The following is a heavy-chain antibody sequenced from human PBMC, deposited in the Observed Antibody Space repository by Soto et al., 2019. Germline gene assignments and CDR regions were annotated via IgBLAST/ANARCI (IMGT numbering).Heavy chain of an antibody. CDR1: GFTFSSYS. V-gene: IGHV3-48*02. J-gene: IGHJ5*02. CDR2: ISSSSSTI. Sequence: QLGGSLRLSCAASGFTFSSYSMNWVRQAPGKGLEWVSYISSSSSTIYYADSVKGRFTISRDNAKNSLYLQMNSLRDEDTAVYYCARDLWEDIAGAGPEFNWFDPWGQGTLVTVSS. CDR3: ARDLWEDIAGAGPEFNWFDP. D-gene: IGHD6-13*01.